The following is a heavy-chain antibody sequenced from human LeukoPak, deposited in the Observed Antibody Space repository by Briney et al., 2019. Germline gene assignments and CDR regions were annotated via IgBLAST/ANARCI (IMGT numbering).Heavy chain of an antibody. J-gene: IGHJ4*02. CDR1: GFTFNNYA. Sequence: GRSLRLSCAASGFTFNNYATFWVRQAPGKGLEWVAFVSHDGSTNYYADSVKGRFAMSRDNSKNTLSLQMNSLRAEDTAVYYCARDYYGSGSSRVSYFDYWGQGTLVTVSS. CDR3: ARDYYGSGSSRVSYFDY. CDR2: VSHDGSTN. V-gene: IGHV3-30*09. D-gene: IGHD3-10*01.